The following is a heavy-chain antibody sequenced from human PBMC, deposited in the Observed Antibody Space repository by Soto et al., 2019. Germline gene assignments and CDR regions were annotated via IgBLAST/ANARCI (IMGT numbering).Heavy chain of an antibody. V-gene: IGHV3-11*06. D-gene: IGHD6-13*01. CDR1: GFTFSDYY. CDR2: ISSSSSYT. J-gene: IGHJ2*01. Sequence: QVQLVESGGGLVKPGGSLRLSCAASGFTFSDYYMSWIRQAPGKGPEWVSYISSSSSYTKYAASVKGRFIVSRDNAKNSRYMRMNSLRAEDTAVYYCARDLRDISAAGISANWYFDLWGRGTLVTVSS. CDR3: ARDLRDISAAGISANWYFDL.